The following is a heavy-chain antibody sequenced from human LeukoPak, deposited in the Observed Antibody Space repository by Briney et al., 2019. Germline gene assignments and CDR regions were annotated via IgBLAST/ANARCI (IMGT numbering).Heavy chain of an antibody. CDR1: GFIFSSYA. V-gene: IGHV3-23*01. D-gene: IGHD5-24*01. CDR3: ARDGVATNDWQPDY. CDR2: ISGSGGST. J-gene: IGHJ4*02. Sequence: PGGSLRLSCAASGFIFSSYAMSWVRQAPGKGLEWVSAISGSGGSTYYADSVKGRFTISRDNSKNTLHLQMNILRAEDTAVYYCARDGVATNDWQPDYCGQGTLVTVSS.